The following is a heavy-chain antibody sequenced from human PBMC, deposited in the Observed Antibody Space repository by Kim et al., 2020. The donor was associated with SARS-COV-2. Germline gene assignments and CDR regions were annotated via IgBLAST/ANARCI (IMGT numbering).Heavy chain of an antibody. V-gene: IGHV3-30*18. D-gene: IGHD2-2*02. CDR1: GFTFSSYG. Sequence: GGSLRLSCAASGFTFSSYGMHWVRQAPGKGLEWVAVISYDGSNKYYADSVKGRFTISRDNSKNTLYLQMNSLRAEDTAVYYCAKEVGVGRWSGYCSSTSCYTPGYGMDVWGQGTTVTVSS. J-gene: IGHJ6*02. CDR3: AKEVGVGRWSGYCSSTSCYTPGYGMDV. CDR2: ISYDGSNK.